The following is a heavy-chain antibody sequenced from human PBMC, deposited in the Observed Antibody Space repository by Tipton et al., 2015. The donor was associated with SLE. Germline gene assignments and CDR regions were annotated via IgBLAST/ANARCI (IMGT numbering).Heavy chain of an antibody. CDR3: ARRISGGYDYFFDY. D-gene: IGHD5-12*01. J-gene: IGHJ4*02. CDR2: IYYREGT. CDR1: GDSINSYY. Sequence: TLSLTCTVSGDSINSYYWSWIRQPPGEGLEWIGYIYYREGTNYSPSLKSRVTISLDASKNQLSLKLSSVTAADTAVYYCARRISGGYDYFFDYWGQGTLVTVSS. V-gene: IGHV4-59*08.